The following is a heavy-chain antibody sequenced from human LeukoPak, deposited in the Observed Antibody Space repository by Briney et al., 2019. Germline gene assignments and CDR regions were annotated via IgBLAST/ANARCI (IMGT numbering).Heavy chain of an antibody. J-gene: IGHJ5*02. CDR3: TRSIMNFYVSGT. CDR2: IYHTGST. CDR1: GGSVSSTISSYF. Sequence: SETLSLTCTVSGGSVSSTISSYFWNWMRQPPGKGVEWIGYIYHTGSTKYNPSLESRVTMSVDTFKNQFSLKLRSVTAADTAVYYCTRSIMNFYVSGTWGRGTLVTVSS. D-gene: IGHD3-10*01. V-gene: IGHV4-61*01.